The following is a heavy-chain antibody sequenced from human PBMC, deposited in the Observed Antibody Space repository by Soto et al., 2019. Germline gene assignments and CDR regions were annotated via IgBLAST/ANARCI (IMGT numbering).Heavy chain of an antibody. V-gene: IGHV4-59*01. D-gene: IGHD2-2*01. J-gene: IGHJ5*02. Sequence: ASETLSLTCTVSGGSISSYYWSWIRQPPGKGLEWIGYIYYSGSTNYNPSLKSRVTISVDTSKNQFSLKLSSVTAADTAVYYCARDQEGLYCSSTSCYNWFDPWGQGTLGTVSS. CDR2: IYYSGST. CDR3: ARDQEGLYCSSTSCYNWFDP. CDR1: GGSISSYY.